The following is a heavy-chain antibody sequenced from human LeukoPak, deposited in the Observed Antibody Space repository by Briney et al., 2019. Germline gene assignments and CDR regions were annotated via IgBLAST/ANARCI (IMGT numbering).Heavy chain of an antibody. J-gene: IGHJ4*02. D-gene: IGHD6-13*01. V-gene: IGHV3-7*01. CDR2: IKQDGSEK. CDR1: GFTFSSYW. Sequence: GGSLRLSCAASGFTFSSYWMSWVRQAPGKGLEWVANIKQDGSEKYYVDSVKGRFTVSRDNAKNSLYLQMNSLRVEDTAMYYCAKVAASGISPTDYWGQGTLVTVPS. CDR3: AKVAASGISPTDY.